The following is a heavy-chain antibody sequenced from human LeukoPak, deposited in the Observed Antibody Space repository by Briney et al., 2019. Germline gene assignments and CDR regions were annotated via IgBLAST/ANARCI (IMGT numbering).Heavy chain of an antibody. J-gene: IGHJ4*02. CDR1: GFTFDDYA. CDR2: ISWNSGSI. V-gene: IGHV3-9*01. Sequence: GGSLRLSCAASGFTFDDYAMHWVRHAPGKGLEWVSGISWNSGSIGYADSVKGRFTISRDNAKNSLYLQMNSLRAEDTALYYCAKEGDDQNFDYWGQGTLVTVSS. CDR3: AKEGDDQNFDY. D-gene: IGHD5-24*01.